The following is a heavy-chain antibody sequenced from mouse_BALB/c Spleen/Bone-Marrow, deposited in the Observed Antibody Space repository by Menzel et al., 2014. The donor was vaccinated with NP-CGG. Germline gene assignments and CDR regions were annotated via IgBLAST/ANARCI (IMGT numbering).Heavy chain of an antibody. V-gene: IGHV1-14*01. D-gene: IGHD1-2*01. CDR2: INPYNDDT. J-gene: IGHJ3*01. Sequence: EVQLQQSGPELVKPWASVKMSCKASGYTFTSYIIHWVKQKPGPGLEWIGYINPYNDDTKYNERFRNKATLTSDKSSSTAYMELSSLTSDDSAVYYCARWHYYGAYWGQGTLVTVSA. CDR1: GYTFTSYI. CDR3: ARWHYYGAY.